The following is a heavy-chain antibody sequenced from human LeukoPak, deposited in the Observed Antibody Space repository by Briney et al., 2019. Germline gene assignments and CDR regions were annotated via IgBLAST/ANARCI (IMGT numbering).Heavy chain of an antibody. CDR1: GYTFTTYD. D-gene: IGHD4-23*01. V-gene: IGHV1-8*01. CDR3: ARGPNKSDGGNSGSAGFDP. Sequence: ASVKVSCKASGYTFTTYDINWVRQATGQGLEWMGWMNPNSGNTGYAQKFQGRVTMTRNTSISTAYMELSSLRSEDTAVYYCARGPNKSDGGNSGSAGFDPWGQGTLVTVSS. CDR2: MNPNSGNT. J-gene: IGHJ5*02.